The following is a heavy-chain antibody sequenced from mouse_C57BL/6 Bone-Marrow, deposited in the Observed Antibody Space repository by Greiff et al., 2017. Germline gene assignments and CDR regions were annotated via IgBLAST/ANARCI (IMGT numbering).Heavy chain of an antibody. Sequence: VQLQQPGAELVMPGASVKLSCKASGYTFTSYWMHWVKQRPGQGLEWIGEIDPSDSYTNYNQKFKGKSTLAVDKSSSTAYMQRSSLTSEDSAVYYCARKKLGILYAMDYWGQGTSVTVSS. V-gene: IGHV1-69*01. J-gene: IGHJ4*01. D-gene: IGHD1-3*01. CDR1: GYTFTSYW. CDR3: ARKKLGILYAMDY. CDR2: IDPSDSYT.